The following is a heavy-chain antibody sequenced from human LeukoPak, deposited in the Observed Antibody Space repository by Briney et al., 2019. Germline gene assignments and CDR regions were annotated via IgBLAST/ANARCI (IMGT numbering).Heavy chain of an antibody. D-gene: IGHD3-22*01. CDR1: GGPISSSSYY. Sequence: SETLSLTCTVSGGPISSSSYYWGWIRQPPGKGLEWIGSIYYSGSTYYNPSLKSRVTISVDTSKNQFSLKLSSVTAADTAVYYCARDTDSSGYFDWGQGTLVTVSS. V-gene: IGHV4-39*07. J-gene: IGHJ4*02. CDR2: IYYSGST. CDR3: ARDTDSSGYFD.